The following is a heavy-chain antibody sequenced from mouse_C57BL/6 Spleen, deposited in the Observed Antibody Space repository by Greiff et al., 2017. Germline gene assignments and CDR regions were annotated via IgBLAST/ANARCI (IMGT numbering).Heavy chain of an antibody. V-gene: IGHV1-55*01. D-gene: IGHD1-1*01. J-gene: IGHJ1*03. CDR3: ANYYGSSYDWYFDV. CDR1: GYTFTSYW. CDR2: IYPGSGST. Sequence: QVQLQQPGAELVKPGASVKMSCKASGYTFTSYWITWVKQRPGQGLEWIGDIYPGSGSTNYNEKFKSKATLTVDTSSSTASMQLSSLTSEDSAVYYCANYYGSSYDWYFDVWGTGTTVTVSS.